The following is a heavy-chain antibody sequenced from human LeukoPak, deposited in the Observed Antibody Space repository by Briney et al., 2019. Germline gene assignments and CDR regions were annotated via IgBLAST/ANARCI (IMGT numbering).Heavy chain of an antibody. D-gene: IGHD2-2*02. Sequence: SETLSLTCTVSGGSISSGGYYWSWIRQPPGKGLEWIGYIYHSGSTYYNPSLKSRVTISVDTSKNQFSLKLSSVTAADAAVYYCARSLTHCSSTSCYKLANSRDAFDIWGQGTMVTVSS. CDR2: IYHSGST. CDR3: ARSLTHCSSTSCYKLANSRDAFDI. J-gene: IGHJ3*02. CDR1: GGSISSGGYY. V-gene: IGHV4-30-2*01.